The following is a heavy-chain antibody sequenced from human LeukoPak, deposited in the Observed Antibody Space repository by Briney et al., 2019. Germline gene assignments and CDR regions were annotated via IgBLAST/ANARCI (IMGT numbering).Heavy chain of an antibody. J-gene: IGHJ4*02. CDR1: GVSISSGGYY. CDR3: ARAVAGDYFDY. Sequence: SETLSLTCTVSGVSISSGGYYWSWIRQHPGKGLEWIGYIYYSGSTYYNPSLKSRVTISVDTSKNQFSLKLSSVTAADTAVYYCARAVAGDYFDYWGQGTLVTVSS. D-gene: IGHD6-19*01. V-gene: IGHV4-31*03. CDR2: IYYSGST.